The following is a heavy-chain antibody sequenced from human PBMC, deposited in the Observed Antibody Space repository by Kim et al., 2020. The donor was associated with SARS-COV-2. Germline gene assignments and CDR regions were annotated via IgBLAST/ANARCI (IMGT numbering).Heavy chain of an antibody. J-gene: IGHJ4*02. Sequence: FYVDSVEGRFTISRDNAENSLYLQMNNLRAEDTAIYYCVKVSIAALGADYWGQGSLVTVSS. CDR3: VKVSIAALGADY. V-gene: IGHV3-7*03. D-gene: IGHD2-21*01.